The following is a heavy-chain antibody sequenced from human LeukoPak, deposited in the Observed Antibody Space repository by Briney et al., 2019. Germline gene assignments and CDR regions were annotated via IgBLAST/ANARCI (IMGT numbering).Heavy chain of an antibody. CDR2: INPNSGGT. V-gene: IGHV1-2*02. D-gene: IGHD2-15*01. J-gene: IGHJ4*02. CDR3: ASLVSSSPLGYCSGGSCYSQDYFDY. Sequence: ASVKVSCKASGYTFTGYYMHWVRQAPGQGLEWMGWINPNSGGTNYAQKFQGRVTMTRDTSISTAYMELSRLRSDDMAVYYCASLVSSSPLGYCSGGSCYSQDYFDYWGQGTLVTVSS. CDR1: GYTFTGYY.